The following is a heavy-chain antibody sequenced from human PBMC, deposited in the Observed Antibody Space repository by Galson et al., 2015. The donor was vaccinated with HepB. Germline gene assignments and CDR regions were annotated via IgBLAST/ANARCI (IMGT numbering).Heavy chain of an antibody. CDR1: GFTFSSYW. Sequence: SLRLSCAASGFTFSSYWMHWVRQAPGKGLVWVSRINSDGSSTSDADSVKGRFTISRDNAKNTLYLQMNSLRAEDTAVYYCASITMDYYGMDVWGQGTTVTVSS. CDR2: INSDGSST. J-gene: IGHJ6*02. CDR3: ASITMDYYGMDV. D-gene: IGHD3-10*01. V-gene: IGHV3-74*01.